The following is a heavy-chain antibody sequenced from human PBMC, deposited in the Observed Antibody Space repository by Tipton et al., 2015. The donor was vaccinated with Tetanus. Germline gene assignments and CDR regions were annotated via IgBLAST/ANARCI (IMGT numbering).Heavy chain of an antibody. CDR3: ARDQGGGRVVRLNWFDP. CDR1: GASIRSGGFF. Sequence: TLSLTCTVSGASIRSGGFFWNWFRQHPGKGLEWIGYIYYSGDTYINPSPKSRVTMSVDTSKNQFSLNVSSVTAADTAVYYCARDQGGGRVVRLNWFDPWGQGTLVTVSS. CDR2: IYYSGDT. V-gene: IGHV4-31*03. D-gene: IGHD6-6*01. J-gene: IGHJ5*02.